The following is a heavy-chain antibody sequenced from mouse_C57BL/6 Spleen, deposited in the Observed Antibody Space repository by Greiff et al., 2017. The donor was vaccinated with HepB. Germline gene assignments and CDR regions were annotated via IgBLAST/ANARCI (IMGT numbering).Heavy chain of an antibody. Sequence: QVQLKQSGPELVRPGASVKISCKAPGYTFTSHCMQWVRQRPGQGLEWIGEIFPGSGSTYYNEKFKGKATLTVDTSSSTAYMQLSSLTSEDSAVYFCARNYGSSSYWYFDVWGTGTTVTVSS. CDR2: IFPGSGST. CDR3: ARNYGSSSYWYFDV. CDR1: GYTFTSHC. D-gene: IGHD1-1*01. V-gene: IGHV1-56*01. J-gene: IGHJ1*03.